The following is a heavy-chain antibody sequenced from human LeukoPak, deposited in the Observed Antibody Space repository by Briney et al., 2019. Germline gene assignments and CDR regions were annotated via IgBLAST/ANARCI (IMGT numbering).Heavy chain of an antibody. Sequence: GGSLRLSCAASGFAFSTSNMNWIRQTPGKGLEWVSSISSGSTYIYYADSLKGRFTVSRDNAKSSLSLQMNSLRVEDTAVYYCARGRPHGNDYWGQGTLVTVSS. D-gene: IGHD4-23*01. CDR1: GFAFSTSN. J-gene: IGHJ4*02. CDR3: ARGRPHGNDY. CDR2: ISSGSTYI. V-gene: IGHV3-21*01.